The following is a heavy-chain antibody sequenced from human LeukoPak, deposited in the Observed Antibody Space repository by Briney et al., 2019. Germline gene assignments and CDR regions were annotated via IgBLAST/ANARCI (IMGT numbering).Heavy chain of an antibody. CDR1: GFTFVNYV. D-gene: IGHD1-26*01. V-gene: IGHV3-23*01. J-gene: IGHJ3*02. Sequence: GGSLRLSCAASGFTFVNYVMTWVRQAPGKGLEWVSSISGSDGTTFYADSVKGRFTISRDNARNTLYLQMNSLRAEDTAVYYCARDRGSPDAFNIWGQGAMVTVSS. CDR3: ARDRGSPDAFNI. CDR2: ISGSDGTT.